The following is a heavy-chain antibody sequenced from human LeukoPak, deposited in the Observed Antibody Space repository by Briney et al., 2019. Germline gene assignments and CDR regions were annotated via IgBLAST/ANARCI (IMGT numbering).Heavy chain of an antibody. Sequence: GGSLRLSCAASGFTFSDYYMSWIRQAPGKGLEWVSYISSSGSTIYYADSVKGRFTISRDNAKNSLYLQMNSLRAEDTAVYYCANRTPYDFWSGYYGIDYWGQGTLVTVSS. J-gene: IGHJ4*02. D-gene: IGHD3-3*01. CDR3: ANRTPYDFWSGYYGIDY. CDR2: ISSSGSTI. CDR1: GFTFSDYY. V-gene: IGHV3-11*01.